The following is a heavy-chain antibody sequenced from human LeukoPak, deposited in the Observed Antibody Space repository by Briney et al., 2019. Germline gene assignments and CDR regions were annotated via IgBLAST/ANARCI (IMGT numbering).Heavy chain of an antibody. J-gene: IGHJ5*02. CDR3: ARESACGTTNCLAPADWLDP. CDR1: GYTFTSHG. CDR2: ISPNSGDT. V-gene: IGHV1-2*02. D-gene: IGHD2-2*01. Sequence: ASVKVSCKASGYTFTSHGISWVRRAPGQGLEWMGWISPNSGDTDIAQKFQGRVTMTRDTSIATSYMEVDSLTSDDTAVYYCARESACGTTNCLAPADWLDPWGQGTLVIVSS.